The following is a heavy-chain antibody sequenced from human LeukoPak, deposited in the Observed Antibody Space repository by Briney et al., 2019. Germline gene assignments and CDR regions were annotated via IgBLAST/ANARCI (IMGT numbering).Heavy chain of an antibody. V-gene: IGHV1-2*02. CDR1: GYTFTGYY. Sequence: GASVKVSCKASGYTFTGYYMHWVRQAPGQGLEWMGWINPNSGGTNYAQKFQGRVTMTRDTSISTAYMELSRLTSDDTVGYYCARGDTYYYDSSAVPLFDYWGQGTLVTVSS. J-gene: IGHJ4*02. CDR2: INPNSGGT. CDR3: ARGDTYYYDSSAVPLFDY. D-gene: IGHD3-22*01.